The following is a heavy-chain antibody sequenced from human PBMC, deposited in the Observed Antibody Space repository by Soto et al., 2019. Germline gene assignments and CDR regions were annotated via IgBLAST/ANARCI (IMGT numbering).Heavy chain of an antibody. Sequence: ASVKVSCKASGGTFSSYAISWVRQAPGQGLEWMGGIIPIFGTANYAQKFQGRVTITADESTSTAYMELSSLRSEDTSVYYCARGGQWLVRGYFDYWGQGTLVTVSS. D-gene: IGHD6-19*01. V-gene: IGHV1-69*13. CDR1: GGTFSSYA. CDR3: ARGGQWLVRGYFDY. CDR2: IIPIFGTA. J-gene: IGHJ4*02.